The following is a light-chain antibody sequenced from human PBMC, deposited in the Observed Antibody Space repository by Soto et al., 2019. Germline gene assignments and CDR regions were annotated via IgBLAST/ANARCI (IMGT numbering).Light chain of an antibody. V-gene: IGKV1-39*01. CDR2: DVF. J-gene: IGKJ4*01. CDR3: KQSYTTPLT. Sequence: DIQITQSPSSLSAYLPATAVITFRASQNINNYLNWYQHKPGQAPKVLIYDVFTLQSGVPSRFSGSGSGTFFTLTISSLQPEDFATYSCKQSYTTPLTFGGGTKVDIK. CDR1: QNINNY.